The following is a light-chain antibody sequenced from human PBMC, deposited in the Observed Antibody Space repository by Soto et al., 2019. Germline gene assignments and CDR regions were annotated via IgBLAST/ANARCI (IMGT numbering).Light chain of an antibody. CDR1: ISDVGGYNY. J-gene: IGLJ1*01. V-gene: IGLV2-11*01. CDR2: DVT. CDR3: CSHAGSYTYA. Sequence: TGTISDVGGYNYVSWYQQYPGKVTKLMINDVTKRPSGVPERLSGSKSGNTASLTISGLQAEDEADYYCCSHAGSYTYAVGTGTKVTVL.